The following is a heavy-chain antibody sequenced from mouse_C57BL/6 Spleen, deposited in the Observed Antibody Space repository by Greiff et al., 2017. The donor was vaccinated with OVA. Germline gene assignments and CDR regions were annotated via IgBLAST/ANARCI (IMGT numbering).Heavy chain of an antibody. D-gene: IGHD1-1*01. CDR1: GFTFSSYG. V-gene: IGHV5-6*02. J-gene: IGHJ1*03. CDR2: ISSGGSYT. Sequence: EVKLVESGGDLVKPGGSLKLSCAASGFTFSSYGMSWVRQTPDKRLEWVATISSGGSYTYYPDSVKGRFTISRDNAKNTLYLQMSSLKSEDTAMYYCARVYYGSSYFYFDVWGTGTTVTVSS. CDR3: ARVYYGSSYFYFDV.